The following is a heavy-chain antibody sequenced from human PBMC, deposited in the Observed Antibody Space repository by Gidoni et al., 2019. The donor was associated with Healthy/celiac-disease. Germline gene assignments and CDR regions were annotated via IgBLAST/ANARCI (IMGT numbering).Heavy chain of an antibody. Sequence: IRQPAGKRLELIGRIYTSGSTNYTPSLKSRVTISVETSKNQFTLTLSSVTAADTAVYYCASGVATTRRIDYWGQGTLVTVSS. D-gene: IGHD5-12*01. CDR3: ASGVATTRRIDY. CDR2: IYTSGST. J-gene: IGHJ4*02. V-gene: IGHV4-61*02.